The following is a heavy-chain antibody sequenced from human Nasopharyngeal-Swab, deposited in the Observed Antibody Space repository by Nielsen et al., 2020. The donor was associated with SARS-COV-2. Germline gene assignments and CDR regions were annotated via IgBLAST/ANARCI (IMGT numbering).Heavy chain of an antibody. CDR1: GFTVSSNY. CDR3: ARGRGGSYFSYFEY. D-gene: IGHD1-26*01. V-gene: IGHV3-30-3*01. CDR2: ISYDGSNK. J-gene: IGHJ4*02. Sequence: GESLKISCAASGFTVSSNYMSWVRQAPGRGLEWVAVISYDGSNKYYADSVKGRFTISRDNSKNTLYLQMNSLRGEDTAVYYCARGRGGSYFSYFEYWGQGTLVTVSS.